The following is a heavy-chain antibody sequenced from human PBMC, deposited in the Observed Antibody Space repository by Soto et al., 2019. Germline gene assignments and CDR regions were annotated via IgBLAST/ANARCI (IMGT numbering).Heavy chain of an antibody. V-gene: IGHV1-18*04. CDR1: GYTFTSYY. CDR3: ARDGIAARPTPDY. Sequence: ASVKVSCKASGYTFTSYYMHWVRQAPGQGLEWMGWISGYNGNTKYAQKFRGRVTMTTDTSTSTAYMELRSLRSDDTALYYCARDGIAARPTPDYWGQGTLVTVSS. D-gene: IGHD6-6*01. CDR2: ISGYNGNT. J-gene: IGHJ4*02.